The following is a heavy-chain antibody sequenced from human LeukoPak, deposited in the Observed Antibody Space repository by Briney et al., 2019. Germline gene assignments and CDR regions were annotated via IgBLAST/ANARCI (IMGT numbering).Heavy chain of an antibody. J-gene: IGHJ5*02. CDR1: GGSISSYY. V-gene: IGHV4-4*09. D-gene: IGHD1-26*01. CDR3: ARHSPWNWFDP. CDR2: IYTSGST. Sequence: KPSETLSLTCTVSGGSISSYYWSWIRQPPGKGLEWIGYIYTSGSTNYNPSLKSRITISVDTSKNQFSLKLSSVTAADTAVYYCARHSPWNWFDPWGQGTLVTVSS.